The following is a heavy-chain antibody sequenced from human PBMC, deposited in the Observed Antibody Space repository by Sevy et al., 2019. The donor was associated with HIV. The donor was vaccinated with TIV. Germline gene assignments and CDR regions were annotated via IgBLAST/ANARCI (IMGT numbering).Heavy chain of an antibody. J-gene: IGHJ4*02. V-gene: IGHV3-49*03. CDR1: GFTFDDYA. Sequence: GGSLRLSSTASGFTFDDYAMIWFRQAPGKGLEWVAFITRNSYEAYGGTTEYAASVKGRFIISRDDSKSIAYLQMNSLKTEDTAVYYCSRGLATADTPEYYFDSWGQGTLVTVSS. D-gene: IGHD5-12*01. CDR3: SRGLATADTPEYYFDS. CDR2: ITRNSYEAYGGTT.